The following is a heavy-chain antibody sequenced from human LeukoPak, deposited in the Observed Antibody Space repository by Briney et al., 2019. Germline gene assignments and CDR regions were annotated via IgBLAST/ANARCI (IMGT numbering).Heavy chain of an antibody. J-gene: IGHJ4*02. D-gene: IGHD6-6*01. V-gene: IGHV4-39*01. CDR3: ARREYSSSSAFDY. Sequence: PSETLSLTCTVSGGSISSSSYYWGWIRQPPGKGLAWIGSIYYSGSTYYNPSLKSRVTISVDTSKNQFSLKLSSVTAADTAVYYCARREYSSSSAFDYWGQGTLVTVSS. CDR1: GGSISSSSYY. CDR2: IYYSGST.